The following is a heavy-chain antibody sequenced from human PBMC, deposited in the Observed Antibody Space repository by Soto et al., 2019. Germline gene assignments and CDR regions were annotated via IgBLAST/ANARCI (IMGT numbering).Heavy chain of an antibody. J-gene: IGHJ4*02. CDR1: GGSISSYY. CDR3: ARMRYGDYFRFDY. Sequence: SETLSLTGTVSGGSISSYYWSGIRQPPGKGLEWIGYIYYSGSTNYNPSLKSRVTISVDTSKNQFSLKLSSVTAADTAVYYCARMRYGDYFRFDYWGQGTLVTVSS. V-gene: IGHV4-59*01. CDR2: IYYSGST. D-gene: IGHD4-17*01.